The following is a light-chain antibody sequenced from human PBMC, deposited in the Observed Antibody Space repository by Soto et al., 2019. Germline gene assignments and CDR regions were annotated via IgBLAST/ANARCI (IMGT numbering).Light chain of an antibody. CDR2: GAS. J-gene: IGKJ5*01. CDR1: QGISSY. V-gene: IGKV1-9*01. Sequence: RCFLSASVADRVTITCRASQGISSYLAWYQQKPGKAPKLLIYGASNLQNGVPSRFSGSGSGTDFTLTISSLQLEDFATYYCPPPDSFSISSGQPTPLEL. CDR3: PPPDSFSIS.